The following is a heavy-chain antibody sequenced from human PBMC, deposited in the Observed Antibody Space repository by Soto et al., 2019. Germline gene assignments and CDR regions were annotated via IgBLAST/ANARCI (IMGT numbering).Heavy chain of an antibody. CDR1: GDSVSSNSAA. J-gene: IGHJ4*02. Sequence: PSQTLSLTCAISGDSVSSNSAAWNLISQSPSRGLEWLGRTYYRSRWYNDYAVSVKSRITVNPDTSKNQFSLQLKSVTHEDTAVYYCERTEGYFDYSGQGILATVSS. CDR3: ERTEGYFDY. CDR2: TYYRSRWYN. V-gene: IGHV6-1*01.